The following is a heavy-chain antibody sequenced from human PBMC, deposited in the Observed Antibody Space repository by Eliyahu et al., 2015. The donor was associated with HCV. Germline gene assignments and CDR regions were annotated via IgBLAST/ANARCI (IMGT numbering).Heavy chain of an antibody. V-gene: IGHV1-46*01. CDR3: ARGGQYGGSSGFVSALDI. Sequence: QVQLVQSGAEVKKPGASVKVSCKASGYTFTTYYMHWVRQAPGQGLEWMGIINPSGGGTTYAQKFQGRVTMTSDTSTSTIYMELNSLRSEDTAVYFCARGGQYGGSSGFVSALDIWGQGTMVTVSS. CDR1: GYTFTTYY. D-gene: IGHD4-23*01. J-gene: IGHJ3*02. CDR2: INPSGGGT.